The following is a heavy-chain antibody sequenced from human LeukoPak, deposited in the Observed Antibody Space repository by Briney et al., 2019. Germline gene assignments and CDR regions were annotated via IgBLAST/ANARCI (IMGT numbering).Heavy chain of an antibody. Sequence: GAPRLSCTGSGFTPWGYAISLGRQAPREGPEGVGFIRSKAYGGTTEYAASVKGRFTISRDDSKSIAYLQMNSLKTEDTAVYYCTRARNYYDSKDWGQGTLVTVSS. D-gene: IGHD3-22*01. J-gene: IGHJ4*02. CDR1: GFTPWGYA. CDR2: IRSKAYGGTT. V-gene: IGHV3-49*04. CDR3: TRARNYYDSKD.